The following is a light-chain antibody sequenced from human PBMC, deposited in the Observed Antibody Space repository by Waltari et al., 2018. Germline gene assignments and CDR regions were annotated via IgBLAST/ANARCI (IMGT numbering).Light chain of an antibody. CDR3: QQYYSTPLT. Sequence: DFVMTQSPDSLAVSLGERATINCKSSQSVLYSSNNKNYLAWYQQKPGQPPKLLIHGAPTRESGVPDRFSGSGSGTDFTLTISSLQAEDVAVYYCQQYYSTPLTFGGGTKVEIK. J-gene: IGKJ4*01. CDR1: QSVLYSSNNKNY. CDR2: GAP. V-gene: IGKV4-1*01.